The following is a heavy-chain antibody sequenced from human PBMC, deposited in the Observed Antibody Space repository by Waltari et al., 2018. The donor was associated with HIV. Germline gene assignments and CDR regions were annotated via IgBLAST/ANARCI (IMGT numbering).Heavy chain of an antibody. V-gene: IGHV4-61*02. CDR2: IYTSGST. D-gene: IGHD2-15*01. CDR3: AGVSGSYERFDY. CDR1: GGSISSGSYY. Sequence: QVQLQESGPGLVKPSQTLFLTCTVSGGSISSGSYYWSWIRQPAGKVLEWIGRIYTSGSTNFTPSLNSRVTISVDASKIRLSLKLSSVTAADTTVYYCAGVSGSYERFDYWGQGTLVTVSS. J-gene: IGHJ4*02.